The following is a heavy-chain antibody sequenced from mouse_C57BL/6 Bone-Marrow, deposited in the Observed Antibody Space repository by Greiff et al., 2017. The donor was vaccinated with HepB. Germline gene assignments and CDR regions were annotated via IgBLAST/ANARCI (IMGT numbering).Heavy chain of an antibody. D-gene: IGHD1-1*01. CDR3: ARQGYGSPYAMDY. Sequence: EVKLEESGGDLVKPGGSLKLSCAASGFTFSSYGMSWVRQTPDKRLEWVATISSGGSYTYYPDSVKGRFTISRDNAKNTLYLQMSSLKSEDTAMYYCARQGYGSPYAMDYWGQGTSVTVSS. CDR2: ISSGGSYT. V-gene: IGHV5-6*02. CDR1: GFTFSSYG. J-gene: IGHJ4*01.